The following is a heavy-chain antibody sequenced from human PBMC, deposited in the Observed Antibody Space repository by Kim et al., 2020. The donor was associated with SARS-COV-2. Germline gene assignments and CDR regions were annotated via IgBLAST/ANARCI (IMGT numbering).Heavy chain of an antibody. CDR1: GGSISSGGYY. CDR3: ARNIGITMIVVDTGWFDP. J-gene: IGHJ5*02. D-gene: IGHD3-22*01. CDR2: IYYSGST. V-gene: IGHV4-31*03. Sequence: SETLSLTCTVSGGSISSGGYYWSWIRQHPGKGLEWIGYIYYSGSTYYNPSLKSRVTISVDTSKNQFSLKLSSVTAADTAVYYCARNIGITMIVVDTGWFDPWGQGTLVTVSS.